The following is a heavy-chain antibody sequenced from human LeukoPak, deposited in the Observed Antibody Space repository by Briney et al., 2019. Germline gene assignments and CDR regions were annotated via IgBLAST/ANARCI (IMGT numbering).Heavy chain of an antibody. D-gene: IGHD2-2*01. CDR1: GFNFDAFA. CDR3: ARQKTSRSYYYYALDV. CDR2: INWNSATI. Sequence: PGGSLRLSCAASGFNFDAFAMHWVRQAPGKGPEWVSGINWNSATIGYADSVKGRITISRDNAKNSLYLQMNSLRAEDTAFYYCARQKTSRSYYYYALDVWGQGTTVTVSS. J-gene: IGHJ6*02. V-gene: IGHV3-9*01.